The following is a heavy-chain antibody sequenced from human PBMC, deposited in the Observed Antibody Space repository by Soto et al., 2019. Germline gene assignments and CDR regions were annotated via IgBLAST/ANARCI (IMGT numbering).Heavy chain of an antibody. CDR2: MNPNTGNS. CDR1: GYTCTSYY. Sequence: ASVKVSGKASGYTCTSYYIYWVRQATGQGLEWMGWMNPNTGNSGYAQKFQGRVTMTSDTSISTAHMELSSLRSEDTAVYYCARRAETNGWNGFGADKYYFDFWGQGTLVTVSS. V-gene: IGHV1-8*01. CDR3: ARRAETNGWNGFGADKYYFDF. J-gene: IGHJ4*02. D-gene: IGHD1-1*01.